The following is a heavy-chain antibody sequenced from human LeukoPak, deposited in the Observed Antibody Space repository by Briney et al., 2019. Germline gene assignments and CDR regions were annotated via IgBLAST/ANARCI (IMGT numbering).Heavy chain of an antibody. CDR2: INQSGST. CDR1: GGSFSGYY. J-gene: IGHJ4*02. D-gene: IGHD2-2*01. CDR3: ARGGWDCSSTSCYRLKFDY. V-gene: IGHV4-34*01. Sequence: SETLSLTCAVYGGSFSGYYWSWIRQPPGKGLEWIGEINQSGSTNYNPSLKSRVTISVGTSKNQFSPKLSSVTAADTAVYYCARGGWDCSSTSCYRLKFDYWGQGTLVTVSS.